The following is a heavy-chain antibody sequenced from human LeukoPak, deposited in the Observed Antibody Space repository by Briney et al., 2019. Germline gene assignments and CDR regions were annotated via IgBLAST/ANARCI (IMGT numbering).Heavy chain of an antibody. CDR1: GGSISSYY. V-gene: IGHV4-59*01. D-gene: IGHD3-22*01. CDR2: IYYSGST. Sequence: ETLSLTCTVSGGSISSYYWSWIRQPPGKGLEWIGYIYYSGSTNYNPSLKSRVTISVDTSKNQFSLKLSSVTAADTAVYYCARDDYDSSVAFDIWGQGTMVTVSS. CDR3: ARDDYDSSVAFDI. J-gene: IGHJ3*02.